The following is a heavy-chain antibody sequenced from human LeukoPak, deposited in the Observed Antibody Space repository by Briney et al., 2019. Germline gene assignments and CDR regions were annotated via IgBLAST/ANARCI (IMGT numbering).Heavy chain of an antibody. CDR2: IDWDDDK. V-gene: IGHV2-70*04. CDR3: ARTPYCGGDCYVDY. J-gene: IGHJ4*02. Sequence: SGPALVKPTQTLTLTCTFSGFSLSTSGMRVSWIRQPPGKALEWLALIDWDDDKFYSTSLKTRLTISKDTSKNQVVLTMTNMDPVDTATYYCARTPYCGGDCYVDYWGQGTLVTVSS. D-gene: IGHD2-21*02. CDR1: GFSLSTSGMR.